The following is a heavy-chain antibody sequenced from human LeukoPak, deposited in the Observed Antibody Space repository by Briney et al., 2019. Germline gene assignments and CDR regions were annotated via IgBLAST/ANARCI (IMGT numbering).Heavy chain of an antibody. J-gene: IGHJ5*02. CDR2: MNPNSGNT. CDR3: ARALGYCSSTSCYLYWFDP. Sequence: ASVKVSCKASGYTFTSYDINWVRQATGQGLEWMGWMNPNSGNTGYAQKFQGRVTMTRNTSIRTAYMELSSLRSEHTAVYYCARALGYCSSTSCYLYWFDPWGQGTLVTVSS. CDR1: GYTFTSYD. V-gene: IGHV1-8*01. D-gene: IGHD2-2*01.